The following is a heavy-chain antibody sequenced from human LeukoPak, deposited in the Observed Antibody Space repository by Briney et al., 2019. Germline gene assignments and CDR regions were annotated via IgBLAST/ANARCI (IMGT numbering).Heavy chain of an antibody. CDR2: INPNSGGT. D-gene: IGHD6-13*01. CDR3: AGIAAAGTPGFDY. CDR1: GYTFTGYY. V-gene: IGHV1-2*02. Sequence: ASVKVSCKASGYTFTGYYMHWVRQAPGQGLELMGWINPNSGGTNHAQKFQGRVTMTRDTSISTAYMELSRLRSDDTAVYYCAGIAAAGTPGFDYWGQGTLVTVSS. J-gene: IGHJ4*02.